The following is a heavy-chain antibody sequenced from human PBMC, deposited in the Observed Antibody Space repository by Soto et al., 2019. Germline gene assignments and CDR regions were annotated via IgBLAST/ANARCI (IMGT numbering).Heavy chain of an antibody. CDR1: GFAFSDYG. Sequence: GGSLRLSCGASGFAFSDYGMSWVRQAPGKGLEWVSGISFSGDSRNYADSVKGRFFMSRDNSKNTLYLLMNRLRTEDTAIYYCAKIAMVGSLGFELARHYWGQGILVTVSS. J-gene: IGHJ4*02. D-gene: IGHD1-26*01. CDR3: AKIAMVGSLGFELARHY. CDR2: ISFSGDSR. V-gene: IGHV3-23*01.